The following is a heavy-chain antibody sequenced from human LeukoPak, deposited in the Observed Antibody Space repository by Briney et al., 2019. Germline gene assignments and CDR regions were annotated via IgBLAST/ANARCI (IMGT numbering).Heavy chain of an antibody. CDR3: ARGGASSEWFDP. J-gene: IGHJ5*02. V-gene: IGHV4-39*07. CDR1: GVSISSSRYY. D-gene: IGHD6-25*01. Sequence: SETLSLTCNVSGVSISSSRYYWGWIRQPPGKGLEWIGSIYYSGSTNYNPSLKSRVSISVDTSNNQFSLNVNSVTAADTAVYYCARGGASSEWFDPWGQGTLVTVSS. CDR2: IYYSGST.